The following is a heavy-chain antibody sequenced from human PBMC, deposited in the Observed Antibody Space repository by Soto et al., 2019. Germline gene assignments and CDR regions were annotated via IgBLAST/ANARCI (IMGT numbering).Heavy chain of an antibody. CDR2: IIPILGIA. D-gene: IGHD2-21*01. Sequence: QVQLVQSGAEVKKPGSSVKVSCKASGGTFSSYTSSWVRQAPGQGLEWMGRIIPILGIANYAQKFQGRVTITADKSTSTAYMELSSLRSEDTAVYYCARLVVEAGYWGQGTLVTVSS. CDR1: GGTFSSYT. V-gene: IGHV1-69*02. J-gene: IGHJ4*02. CDR3: ARLVVEAGY.